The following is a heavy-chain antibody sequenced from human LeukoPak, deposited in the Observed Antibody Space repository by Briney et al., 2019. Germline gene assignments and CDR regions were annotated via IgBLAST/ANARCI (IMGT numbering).Heavy chain of an antibody. J-gene: IGHJ4*02. V-gene: IGHV3-48*01. CDR1: GFTFSSYS. CDR2: ISSSSSTI. Sequence: GGSLRLSCAASGFTFSSYSMNWVRQAPGKGLEWVSYISSSSSTIYYADSVKGRFTISRDNAKNSLYLQMNSLRAEDTAVYYYARARGYDSSGYIRKAYWGQGTLVTVSS. D-gene: IGHD3-22*01. CDR3: ARARGYDSSGYIRKAY.